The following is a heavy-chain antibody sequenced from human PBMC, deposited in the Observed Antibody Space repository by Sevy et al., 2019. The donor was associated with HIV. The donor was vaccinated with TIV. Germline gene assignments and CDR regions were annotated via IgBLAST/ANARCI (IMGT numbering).Heavy chain of an antibody. CDR1: GFTVSDNY. V-gene: IGHV3-53*01. CDR3: ARDGVDGGPKLYY. J-gene: IGHJ4*02. CDR2: MYRAVIT. D-gene: IGHD3-10*01. Sequence: GGSLRLSCVASGFTVSDNYMSWVRQAPGKGLEWVSIMYRAVITHYGDSVQGRFTMSRDNSKNTVYLEMSNLRAEDTAIYYCARDGVDGGPKLYYWGQGALVTVSS.